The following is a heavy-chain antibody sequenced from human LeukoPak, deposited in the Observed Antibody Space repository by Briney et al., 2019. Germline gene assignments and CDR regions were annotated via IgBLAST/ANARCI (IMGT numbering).Heavy chain of an antibody. J-gene: IGHJ4*02. D-gene: IGHD3-9*01. CDR3: ARVVTGYGILTGYYTGGFDY. CDR2: IYYSGST. Sequence: PSETLSLTCTVSGGSISSGGYYWSWIRQHPGKGLEWIGYIYYSGSTYYNPSLKSRVTISVDTSKNQFSLKLSSVTAADTAVYYCARVVTGYGILTGYYTGGFDYWGQGTLVTVSS. V-gene: IGHV4-31*03. CDR1: GGSISSGGYY.